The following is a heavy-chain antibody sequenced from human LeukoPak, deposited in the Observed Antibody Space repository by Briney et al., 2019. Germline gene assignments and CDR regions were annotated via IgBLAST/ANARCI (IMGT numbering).Heavy chain of an antibody. CDR3: ARDFTIFGGEYYFDY. Sequence: ASVKVSCKASGYTFTGYYMHWVRQAPGQGLEWMGWINPNSGGTNYAQKFQGRVTMTRDTSISTAYMEQSRLRSDDTAVYYCARDFTIFGGEYYFDYWGQGTLVTVSS. CDR1: GYTFTGYY. V-gene: IGHV1-2*02. D-gene: IGHD3-3*01. J-gene: IGHJ4*02. CDR2: INPNSGGT.